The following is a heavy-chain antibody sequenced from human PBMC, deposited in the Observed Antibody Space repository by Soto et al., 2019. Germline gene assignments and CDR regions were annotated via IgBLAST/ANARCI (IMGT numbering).Heavy chain of an antibody. V-gene: IGHV1-18*01. CDR3: ARGVRGYSAYVPGY. D-gene: IGHD5-12*01. CDR2: ISTYNGDT. J-gene: IGHJ4*02. CDR1: GYTFTRSG. Sequence: ASVKVSCKASGYTFTRSGISWVRQAPGQGLEWMGWISTYNGDTNYAQTFQGRVTMTTDTSTSTVYMELRSLRSDDTAVYYCARGVRGYSAYVPGYWGQGTLVTVSS.